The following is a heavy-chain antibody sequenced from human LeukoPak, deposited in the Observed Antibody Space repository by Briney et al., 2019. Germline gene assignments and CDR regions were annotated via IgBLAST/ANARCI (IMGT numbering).Heavy chain of an antibody. Sequence: SETLSLTCAVYGGSFSGYYWSWIRQPPGKGLEWIGEINHSGSTNYNPSLKSRVTISVDTSKKQFSLKLTSVTVADTAVYYCARETSQKGAHYMDVWGKGTMVTISS. V-gene: IGHV4-34*01. CDR2: INHSGST. J-gene: IGHJ6*03. CDR3: ARETSQKGAHYMDV. CDR1: GGSFSGYY. D-gene: IGHD3-16*01.